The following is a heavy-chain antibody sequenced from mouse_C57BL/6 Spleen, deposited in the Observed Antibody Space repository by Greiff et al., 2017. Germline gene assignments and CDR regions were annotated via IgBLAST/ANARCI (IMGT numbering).Heavy chain of an antibody. D-gene: IGHD2-4*01. Sequence: EVQLQQSGAELVRPGASVKLSCTASGFNIKDDYMHWVKQRPEQGLEWIGWIDPENGDTEYASKFQGKATITADTSSNTAYLQLSSLTSEDTAVYYCTTGSSYHYEFDYWGQGTTLTVSS. CDR1: GFNIKDDY. V-gene: IGHV14-4*01. CDR2: IDPENGDT. J-gene: IGHJ2*01. CDR3: TTGSSYHYEFDY.